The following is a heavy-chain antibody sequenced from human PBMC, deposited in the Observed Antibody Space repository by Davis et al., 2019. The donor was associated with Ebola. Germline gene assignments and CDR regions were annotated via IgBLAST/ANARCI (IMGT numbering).Heavy chain of an antibody. D-gene: IGHD2-2*01. CDR2: IYYSGST. J-gene: IGHJ4*02. CDR3: ARDPYCSSTSCYAGAGY. CDR1: GGSLTGYQ. V-gene: IGHV4-59*01. Sequence: MPGGSLRLSCAVYGGSLTGYQWSWIRQPPGKGLEWIGYIYYSGSTNYNPSLKSRVTISVDTSKNQFSLKLSSVTAADTAVYYCARDPYCSSTSCYAGAGYWGQGTLVTVSS.